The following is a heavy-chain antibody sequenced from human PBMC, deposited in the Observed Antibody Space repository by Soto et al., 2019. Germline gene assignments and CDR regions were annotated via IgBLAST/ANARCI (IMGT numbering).Heavy chain of an antibody. V-gene: IGHV4-4*07. J-gene: IGHJ5*02. CDR2: ISASGTT. D-gene: IGHD6-19*01. CDR3: AREAGPDRWFDP. Sequence: NPSDTLSLTCTVSGASISSYFWTWIRQPAGKGLDWIGRISASGTTNYNPSLKSRVTMSVDTSKNHFSLNLSSVTAADTAVYYCAREAGPDRWFDPWGQGTLVTVSS. CDR1: GASISSYF.